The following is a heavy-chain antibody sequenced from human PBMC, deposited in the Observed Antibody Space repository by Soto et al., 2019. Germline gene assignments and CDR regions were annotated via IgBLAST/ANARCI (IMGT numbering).Heavy chain of an antibody. J-gene: IGHJ6*02. CDR3: ATLFGSSDGVRGYYGMDV. V-gene: IGHV3-30*03. CDR1: GFTFSSYG. CDR2: ISYDGSNK. Sequence: QVQLVESGGGVVQPGRSLRLSCAASGFTFSSYGMHWVRQAPGKGLEWVAVISYDGSNKYYADSVKGRFTISRDNSKNPLYLHMNSLRAADTAVYYCATLFGSSDGVRGYYGMDVWGHGTTVTVSS. D-gene: IGHD3-16*01.